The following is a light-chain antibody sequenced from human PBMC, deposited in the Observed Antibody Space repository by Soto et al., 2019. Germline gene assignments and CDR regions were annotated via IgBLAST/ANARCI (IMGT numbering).Light chain of an antibody. CDR2: DVS. CDR1: SSDVGGYNY. Sequence: QSALTQPRSVSGSPGQSVTISCTGTSSDVGGYNYVSWYQQHPGKAPKLMIYDVSKRPSGVPDRFSGSKSGNTASLTISGLQAEDEADYYCCSYAGSYTWVCGGGTKHTVL. J-gene: IGLJ3*02. CDR3: CSYAGSYTWV. V-gene: IGLV2-11*02.